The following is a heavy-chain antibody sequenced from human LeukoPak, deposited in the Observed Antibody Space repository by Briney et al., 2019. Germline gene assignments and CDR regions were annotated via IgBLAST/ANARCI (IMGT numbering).Heavy chain of an antibody. V-gene: IGHV3-21*01. CDR3: ARGGIAGRPVYYYYIDV. J-gene: IGHJ6*03. Sequence: GGSLRLSCAAAGFTFSSYTIHWVRQAPGKGLEWVSSINAVRTYIYYADSVKGRFTISRDKVEKSAYLELSGLTAHDTAIYYCARGGIAGRPVYYYYIDVWGKGTTVTVSS. CDR1: GFTFSSYT. CDR2: INAVRTYI. D-gene: IGHD6-6*01.